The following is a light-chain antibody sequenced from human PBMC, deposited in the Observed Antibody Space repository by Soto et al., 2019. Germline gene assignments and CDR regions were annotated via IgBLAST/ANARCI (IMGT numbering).Light chain of an antibody. Sequence: QSVLTQPPSASGTPGQRVSISCSGGSSNIRNNYVYWYQHLPGTAPKLLIYTNNQRPSGVPDRFSASKSGTSATLAISGLRSEDEADYYCAAWDDSLNSVIFGGGTKLTVL. CDR1: SSNIRNNY. CDR2: TNN. V-gene: IGLV1-47*01. J-gene: IGLJ2*01. CDR3: AAWDDSLNSVI.